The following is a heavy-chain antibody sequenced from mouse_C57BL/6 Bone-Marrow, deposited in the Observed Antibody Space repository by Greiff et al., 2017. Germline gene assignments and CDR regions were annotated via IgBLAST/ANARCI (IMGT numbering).Heavy chain of an antibody. D-gene: IGHD2-3*01. Sequence: QVQLQQPGAELVKPGASVKVSCKASGYTFTSYWMHWVKQRPGQGLEWIGRIHPSDSDTNYNQKFKGKATLTVDKSSSTAYMQLSSLTSEDAAFYCCAIKPVYDGYWYYAMDYWGQGTSVTVSS. CDR2: IHPSDSDT. J-gene: IGHJ4*01. CDR1: GYTFTSYW. V-gene: IGHV1-74*01. CDR3: AIKPVYDGYWYYAMDY.